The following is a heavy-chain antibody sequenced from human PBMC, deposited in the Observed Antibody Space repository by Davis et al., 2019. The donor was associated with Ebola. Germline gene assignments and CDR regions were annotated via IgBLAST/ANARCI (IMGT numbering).Heavy chain of an antibody. Sequence: PGGSLRLSCAASGFTFSSYSMNWVRQAPGKGLEWVSYISSSSSTIYYADSVKGRFTVSRDNAKNSLYLQMNSLRAEDTAVYYCARDKGRMGAFDIWAKGQWSPSLQ. CDR3: ARDKGRMGAFDI. CDR2: ISSSSSTI. J-gene: IGHJ3*02. V-gene: IGHV3-48*04. CDR1: GFTFSSYS. D-gene: IGHD5-24*01.